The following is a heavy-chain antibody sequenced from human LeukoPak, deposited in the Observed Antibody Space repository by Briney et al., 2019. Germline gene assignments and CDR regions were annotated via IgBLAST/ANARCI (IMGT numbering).Heavy chain of an antibody. Sequence: PGGSLRLSCAASGFTFSSYAMSWVRQAPGKGREWVSAISGSGGSTYYADSVKGRFTISRDNSKNTLYLQMNSLRAEDTAVYYCAKAHSFYDSGGYYFDYWGPGTLVTVSS. CDR1: GFTFSSYA. D-gene: IGHD3-22*01. CDR3: AKAHSFYDSGGYYFDY. CDR2: ISGSGGST. J-gene: IGHJ4*02. V-gene: IGHV3-23*01.